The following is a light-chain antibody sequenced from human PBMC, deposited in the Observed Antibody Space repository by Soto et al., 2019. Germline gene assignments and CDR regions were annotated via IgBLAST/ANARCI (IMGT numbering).Light chain of an antibody. CDR2: DDS. CDR1: NIGYKT. Sequence: SYELTQPPSVSVAPGQTATFICGGDNIGYKTVHWYQQRPGQAPVLVVYDDSDRPSGIPERFSGSNSGNTATLTINRVEAGDEADYYCAAWDDSVSIVLFGGGTKLTVL. CDR3: AAWDDSVSIVL. J-gene: IGLJ2*01. V-gene: IGLV3-21*02.